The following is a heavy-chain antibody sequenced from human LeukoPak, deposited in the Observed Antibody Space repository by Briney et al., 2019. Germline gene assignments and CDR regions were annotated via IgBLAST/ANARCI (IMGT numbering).Heavy chain of an antibody. Sequence: GGSLRLSCTASGFPFIEYSMNWVRQVPGRGLEWVSYIGIDSGDTKYADSVRGRFTISADKARNSLYLQMNSLRVEDTAVYYCARDHNYAFDNWGQGTLVSVAS. CDR3: ARDHNYAFDN. CDR2: IGIDSGDT. J-gene: IGHJ4*02. D-gene: IGHD1-1*01. CDR1: GFPFIEYS. V-gene: IGHV3-21*05.